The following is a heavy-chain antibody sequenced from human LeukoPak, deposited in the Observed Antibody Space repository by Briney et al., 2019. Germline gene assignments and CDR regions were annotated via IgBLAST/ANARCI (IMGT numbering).Heavy chain of an antibody. V-gene: IGHV3-7*01. CDR2: IKQDGSEK. Sequence: GGSLRLSCAASGFTFSSDWMSWVRQAPGKGLEWVANIKQDGSEKYYVDSVKGRFTISRDNAKNSLYLQMNSLRAEDTAVYYCARNPLRFLEFDFDYWGQGTLVTVSS. D-gene: IGHD3-3*01. CDR1: GFTFSSDW. J-gene: IGHJ4*02. CDR3: ARNPLRFLEFDFDY.